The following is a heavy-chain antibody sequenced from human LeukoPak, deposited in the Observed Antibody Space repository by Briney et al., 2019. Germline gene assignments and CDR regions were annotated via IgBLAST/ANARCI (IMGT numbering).Heavy chain of an antibody. J-gene: IGHJ4*02. D-gene: IGHD6-19*01. V-gene: IGHV3-23*01. Sequence: GGSLRLSRAASGFTFSSYAISWVRQAPGKGLEWVSAISKSGDSTYYADSVKGRFTISRDNSKNTIYLQMNSLRVEDTAVYYCAKLSGWTGWFFDYWGQGTVVTVSS. CDR2: ISKSGDST. CDR1: GFTFSSYA. CDR3: AKLSGWTGWFFDY.